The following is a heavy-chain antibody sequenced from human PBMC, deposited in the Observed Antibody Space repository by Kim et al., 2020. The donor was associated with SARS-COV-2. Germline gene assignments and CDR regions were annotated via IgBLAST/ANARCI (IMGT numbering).Heavy chain of an antibody. J-gene: IGHJ4*01. CDR1: GFTFSRSW. D-gene: IGHD1-26*01. V-gene: IGHV3-7*01. CDR3: ARGGNYYD. CDR2: INEDGSER. Sequence: GGSLRLSCAVSGFTFSRSWLTWLRQTPGKELEWVANINEDGSERYYVDSVKGRFTISRDNANNAFHLQMNSLRVDDTAVYYCARGGNYYDWGHGTLVTVSS.